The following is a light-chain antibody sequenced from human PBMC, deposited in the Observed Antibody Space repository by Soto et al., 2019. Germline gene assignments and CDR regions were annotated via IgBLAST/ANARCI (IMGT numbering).Light chain of an antibody. J-gene: IGKJ3*01. CDR1: QSISNY. CDR2: AAS. CDR3: QQSYTTLFT. V-gene: IGKV1-39*01. Sequence: DIQMTQSPSSLSASVGDRVTITCRASQSISNYLNWYQQKPGKAPKLLIYAASSLQSGVPSRFNGSGSGTDFTLTISSLQPEDFATYSCQQSYTTLFTFGPVTNVDI.